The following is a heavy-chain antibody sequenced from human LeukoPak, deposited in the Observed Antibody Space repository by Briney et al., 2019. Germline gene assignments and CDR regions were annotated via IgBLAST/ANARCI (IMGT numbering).Heavy chain of an antibody. CDR1: GGSLSGYY. J-gene: IGHJ4*02. Sequence: SETLSLTCAVYGGSLSGYYWSWIRQPPGKGLEWIGGINHSGSTNYNPSLKSRVTISVDTSKNQFSLKLSSVTAADTAVYYCARAAGEDTAWHGGSDYWGQGTLVTVSS. D-gene: IGHD5-18*01. CDR3: ARAAGEDTAWHGGSDY. V-gene: IGHV4-34*01. CDR2: INHSGST.